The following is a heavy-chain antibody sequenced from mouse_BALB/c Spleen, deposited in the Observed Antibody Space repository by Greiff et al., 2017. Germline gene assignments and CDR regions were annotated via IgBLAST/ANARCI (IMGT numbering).Heavy chain of an antibody. CDR3: ARSSGDYYGSSYYYAMDY. V-gene: IGHV1-7*01. J-gene: IGHJ4*01. CDR2: INPSTGYT. CDR1: GYTFTSYW. D-gene: IGHD1-1*01. Sequence: QVQLQQSGAELVKPGASVKLSCKASGYTFTSYWMHWVKQRPGQGLEWIGYINPSTGYTEYNQKFKDKATLTADKSSSTAYMQLSSLTSEDSAVYYCARSSGDYYGSSYYYAMDYWGQGTSVTVSS.